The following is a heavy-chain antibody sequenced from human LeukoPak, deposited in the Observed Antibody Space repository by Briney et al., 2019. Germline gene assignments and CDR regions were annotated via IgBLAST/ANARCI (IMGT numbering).Heavy chain of an antibody. D-gene: IGHD3/OR15-3a*01. CDR1: GGSISRYY. Sequence: SETLSLTCTVSGGSISRYYWSWIRQAPGKGLQWIGYIYYSGSTNYNPSLKSRVIISVDTSKNQFTLKLNSVTAADTAVYYCARLANYDFWNGPYPHNAFDIWGLGTMVTVSS. CDR2: IYYSGST. J-gene: IGHJ3*02. CDR3: ARLANYDFWNGPYPHNAFDI. V-gene: IGHV4-59*08.